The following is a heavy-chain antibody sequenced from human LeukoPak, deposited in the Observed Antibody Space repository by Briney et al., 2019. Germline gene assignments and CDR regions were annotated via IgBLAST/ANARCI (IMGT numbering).Heavy chain of an antibody. CDR3: ARESPIVGATDPEFDY. D-gene: IGHD1-26*01. CDR1: GYTFTSYY. Sequence: ASVKVSCKASGYTFTSYYMHWVRQAPGQGLEWMGIINPSGGSTSYAQKFQGRVTMTRDTSTSTVYMELSSLRSEDTAVYYCARESPIVGATDPEFDYWGQGTLVTVSS. CDR2: INPSGGST. V-gene: IGHV1-46*03. J-gene: IGHJ4*02.